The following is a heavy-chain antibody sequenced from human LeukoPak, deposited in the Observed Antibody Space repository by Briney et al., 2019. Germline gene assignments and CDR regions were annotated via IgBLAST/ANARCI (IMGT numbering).Heavy chain of an antibody. CDR3: ARPAGYSSGWSDFDY. V-gene: IGHV3-23*03. Sequence: GGSLRLSCAASGFSFSSYAMSWVRQAPGKGLEWVSSIYAGSNTYYADSVKGRFTISRDNSENTLYLRMNSLRADDTAVYYCARPAGYSSGWSDFDYWGQGTLVTVSS. J-gene: IGHJ4*02. D-gene: IGHD6-19*01. CDR2: IYAGSNT. CDR1: GFSFSSYA.